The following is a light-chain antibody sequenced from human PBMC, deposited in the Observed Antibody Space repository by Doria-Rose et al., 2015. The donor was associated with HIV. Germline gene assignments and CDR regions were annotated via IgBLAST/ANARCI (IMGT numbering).Light chain of an antibody. Sequence: TQSPSTLSASVGDRVTITCRASQSISNWLAWYQQKPGQAPKLLIYKASTLQSGVPSRFRGSGSVTEFTLTINSLQPDDFATYYCQHFDKYFSWTFGHGTKVDIK. V-gene: IGKV1-5*03. CDR3: QHFDKYFSWT. J-gene: IGKJ1*01. CDR1: QSISNW. CDR2: KAS.